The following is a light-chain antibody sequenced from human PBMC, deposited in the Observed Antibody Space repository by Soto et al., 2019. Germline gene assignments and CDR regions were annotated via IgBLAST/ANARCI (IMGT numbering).Light chain of an antibody. V-gene: IGKV1-39*01. CDR1: QDISSY. J-gene: IGKJ1*01. Sequence: DIQMTQSPSSVSASVGDRVTITCRASQDISSYLNWYQQKPGKAPKLLIYAASSLQSGVPSRFSGSGSGTDFTLTISSLQPEDFATYYCQQSYSTPPTFGQGTKVDIK. CDR3: QQSYSTPPT. CDR2: AAS.